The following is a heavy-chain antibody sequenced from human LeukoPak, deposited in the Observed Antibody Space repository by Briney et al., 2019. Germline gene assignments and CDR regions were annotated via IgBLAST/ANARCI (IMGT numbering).Heavy chain of an antibody. Sequence: ASVKVSCKASGYTFTGYYMHWVRQAPGQGLEWMGWINPNSGGTYYAQKFQGRVTMTSDTSISTASMELSRLRSDNTAVYYCARELRGGSFDIWGQGTVVTVSS. CDR1: GYTFTGYY. J-gene: IGHJ3*02. CDR3: ARELRGGSFDI. V-gene: IGHV1-2*02. D-gene: IGHD3-16*01. CDR2: INPNSGGT.